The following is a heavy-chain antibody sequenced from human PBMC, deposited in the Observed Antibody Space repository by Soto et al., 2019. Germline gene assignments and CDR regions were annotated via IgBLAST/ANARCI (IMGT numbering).Heavy chain of an antibody. CDR3: ATRTDYYYGSGSLGGMDV. J-gene: IGHJ6*02. Sequence: QVQLQESGPGLVKPSQTLSLTCTVSGGSISSGSYYWSWIRQLPGKGLEWIGYIYYSGSTYYNPSLKRRVTISVDTSKTPFSLKLNSVTAADTAVYYCATRTDYYYGSGSLGGMDVWGQGTTVTVSS. CDR2: IYYSGST. CDR1: GGSISSGSYY. D-gene: IGHD3-10*01. V-gene: IGHV4-31*03.